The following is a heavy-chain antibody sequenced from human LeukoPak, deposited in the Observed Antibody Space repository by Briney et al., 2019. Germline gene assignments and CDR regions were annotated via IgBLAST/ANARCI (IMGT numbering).Heavy chain of an antibody. Sequence: GGSLRLSCASSGFTFNSYWMHWVRQAPGKGLVWVSRINSDGDSRVYADSVKGRFAISRDNAKNTLYLQMNSLRAEDSAVYYCARDQPDYWGQGTLVTVSS. D-gene: IGHD1-14*01. CDR3: ARDQPDY. V-gene: IGHV3-74*01. CDR1: GFTFNSYW. CDR2: INSDGDSR. J-gene: IGHJ4*02.